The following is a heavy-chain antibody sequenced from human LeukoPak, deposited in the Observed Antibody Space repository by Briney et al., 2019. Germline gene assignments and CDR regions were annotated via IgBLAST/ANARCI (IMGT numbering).Heavy chain of an antibody. J-gene: IGHJ5*02. CDR3: GSTYYADCVKGRFTIYRENSKIHLYLQMNSLRAEDTALYYCAKDIEDDFWSGLSFDP. V-gene: IGHV3-43D*04. CDR1: GFTFDDYA. D-gene: IGHD3-10*01. CDR2: ISWVCGTP. Sequence: PGGSLRLSCAASGFTFDDYAMHWVRQAPGKGLEWVSLISWVCGTPTYADCVKGRVTISRDNSTNPLYLQMNSLRSEDTAVYYCGSTYYADCVKGRFTIYRENSKIHLYLQMNSLRAEDTALYYCAKDIEDDFWSGLSFDPWGQGTLVTVSS.